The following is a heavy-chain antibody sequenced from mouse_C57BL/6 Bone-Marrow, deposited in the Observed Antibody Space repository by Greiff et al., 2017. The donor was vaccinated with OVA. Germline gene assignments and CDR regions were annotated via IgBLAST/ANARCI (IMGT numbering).Heavy chain of an antibody. Sequence: VQLKESGPVLVKPGASVKMSCKASGYTFTDYYMNWVKQSHGKSLEWIGVINPYNGGNSYNQKFKGKATLTVDKSTSTAYMELNSLTSEDSAVYYCARAHNYYGSSLFAYWGQGTLVTVSA. CDR1: GYTFTDYY. D-gene: IGHD1-1*01. CDR3: ARAHNYYGSSLFAY. J-gene: IGHJ3*01. CDR2: INPYNGGN. V-gene: IGHV1-19*01.